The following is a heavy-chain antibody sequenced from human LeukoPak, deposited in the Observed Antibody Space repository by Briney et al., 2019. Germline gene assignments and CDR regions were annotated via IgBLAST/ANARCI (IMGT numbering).Heavy chain of an antibody. CDR3: VRDSPGYGAYDFD. Sequence: PGGSLRLSCAASGFTFSSSNIHWVRQAPGKGLEWVSSISNNSTFIYYADSVKGRFTISRDNAKNSLYLQMNNLSAEDTAVYYCVRDSPGYGAYDFDWGQGTLVTVSS. D-gene: IGHD5-12*01. V-gene: IGHV3-21*01. CDR2: ISNNSTFI. J-gene: IGHJ4*02. CDR1: GFTFSSSN.